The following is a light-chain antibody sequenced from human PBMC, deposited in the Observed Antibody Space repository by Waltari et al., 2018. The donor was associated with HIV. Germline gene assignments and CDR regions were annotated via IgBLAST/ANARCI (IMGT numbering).Light chain of an antibody. CDR1: QSVLYSSNNKNY. CDR2: WAS. V-gene: IGKV4-1*01. Sequence: DIVMTQSADSLAVSLGEMAPIHCKSSQSVLYSSNNKNYLAWYQQKPGQPPKLLIYWASTRESGVPDRFSGSGSGTDFTLTISSLQAGDVAVYYCQQYYSTPQTFGPGTKLDIK. J-gene: IGKJ3*01. CDR3: QQYYSTPQT.